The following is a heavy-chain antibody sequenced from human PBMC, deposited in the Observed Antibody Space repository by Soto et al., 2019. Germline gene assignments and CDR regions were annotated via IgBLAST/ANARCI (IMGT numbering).Heavy chain of an antibody. V-gene: IGHV4-30-4*01. J-gene: IGHJ6*02. CDR1: GGSISSGDYY. CDR3: ARVSLDDYSNYYGMDV. CDR2: IYYSGST. Sequence: PSETLSLTCTVSGGSISSGDYYWSWIRQPPGKGLEWIGYIYYSGSTYYNPSLKSRVTISVDTSKNQLSLKLSSVTAADTAVYYCARVSLDDYSNYYGMDVWGQGTTVTVSS. D-gene: IGHD4-4*01.